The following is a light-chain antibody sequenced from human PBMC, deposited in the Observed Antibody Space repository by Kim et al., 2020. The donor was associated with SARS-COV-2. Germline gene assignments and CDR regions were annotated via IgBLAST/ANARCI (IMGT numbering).Light chain of an antibody. V-gene: IGKV3-11*01. CDR1: HSVDIN. CDR2: DAA. Sequence: PGEGASLSCRASHSVDINLAWYQQTPGQPPRLLIYDAAIRATGVPTRFSGSGSGTDFTLTISSLEAEDFAIYYCQQRTGWPPALTFGGGTKVDSK. CDR3: QQRTGWPPALT. J-gene: IGKJ4*01.